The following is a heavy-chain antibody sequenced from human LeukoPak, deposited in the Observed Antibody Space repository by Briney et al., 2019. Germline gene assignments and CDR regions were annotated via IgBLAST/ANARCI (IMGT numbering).Heavy chain of an antibody. D-gene: IGHD2-2*02. Sequence: ASVKVSCKASGGTFSSYAISWVRQAPGQGLEWMGGIIPIFGTANYAQKFQGRVTITTDESTSTAYMELSSLRSEDTAVYYCARWAGYCSITNCYTAFDYWGQGTLVTVSS. V-gene: IGHV1-69*05. J-gene: IGHJ4*02. CDR2: IIPIFGTA. CDR1: GGTFSSYA. CDR3: ARWAGYCSITNCYTAFDY.